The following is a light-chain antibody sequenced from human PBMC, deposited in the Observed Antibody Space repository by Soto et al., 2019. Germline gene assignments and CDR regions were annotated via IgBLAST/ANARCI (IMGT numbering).Light chain of an antibody. CDR3: QQANSFPIT. Sequence: DIQMTQSPSSVSASVGDRVTITCRASQGISAWLAWYQQKPGKAPMLLFYAASSLQSGVPSMFSGSGFGTDFSLSISSLQPEDFATYYCQQANSFPITFGQGTRLEIK. V-gene: IGKV1D-12*01. CDR1: QGISAW. CDR2: AAS. J-gene: IGKJ5*01.